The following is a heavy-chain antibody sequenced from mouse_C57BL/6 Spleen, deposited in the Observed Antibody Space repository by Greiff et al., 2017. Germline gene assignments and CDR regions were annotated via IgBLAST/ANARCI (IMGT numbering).Heavy chain of an antibody. J-gene: IGHJ3*01. CDR1: GYSFTDYN. Sequence: VQLKESGPELVKPGASVKISCKASGYSFTDYNMNWVKQSNGKSLEWIGVINPNYGTTSYNQKFKGKATLTVDQSSSTAYMQLNSLTSEDSAVYYCARSYYRNYAWFAYWGQGTLVTVSA. CDR3: ARSYYRNYAWFAY. CDR2: INPNYGTT. D-gene: IGHD2-5*01. V-gene: IGHV1-39*01.